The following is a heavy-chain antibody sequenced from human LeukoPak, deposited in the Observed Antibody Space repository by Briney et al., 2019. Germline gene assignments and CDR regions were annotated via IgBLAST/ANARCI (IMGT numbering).Heavy chain of an antibody. Sequence: GGSLRLSCVASGFTFSSDWMSWVRQAPGKGLEWVANIKQDGSEIYYVDSVKGRFTISRDNAKNSLYLQMNSLRAEDTAVYYCTGKRFDPWGQGTLVIVSS. V-gene: IGHV3-7*01. CDR1: GFTFSSDW. CDR2: IKQDGSEI. D-gene: IGHD5-24*01. CDR3: TGKRFDP. J-gene: IGHJ5*02.